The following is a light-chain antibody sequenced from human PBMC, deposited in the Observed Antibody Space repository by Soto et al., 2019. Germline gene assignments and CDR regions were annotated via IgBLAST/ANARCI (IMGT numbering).Light chain of an antibody. CDR2: SNN. V-gene: IGLV1-44*01. CDR3: AAWDDSLNVWV. CDR1: SSNIGSNT. Sequence: QSVLTQPPSASGTPGQRVTISCSGSSSNIGSNTVNWYQQLPGTAPKLFIYSNNQRPSGVPDRFSGSKSGTSASLAISGLQSEDEADYYCAAWDDSLNVWVFGGGTQLTV. J-gene: IGLJ3*02.